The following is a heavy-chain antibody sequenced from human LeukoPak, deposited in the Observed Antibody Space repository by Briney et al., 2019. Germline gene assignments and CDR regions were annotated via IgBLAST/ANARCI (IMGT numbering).Heavy chain of an antibody. Sequence: ASVKASCKASGYTFTDYYIHWVRQAPGHGLEWLGWMNVKTGATSSAQRFPGRFTMTRDTSIGTASMEFSSLTSDDTAVYYCARQSGTYWGLDYWGQGTLVTVSS. V-gene: IGHV1-2*02. CDR1: GYTFTDYY. D-gene: IGHD1-26*01. J-gene: IGHJ4*02. CDR2: MNVKTGAT. CDR3: ARQSGTYWGLDY.